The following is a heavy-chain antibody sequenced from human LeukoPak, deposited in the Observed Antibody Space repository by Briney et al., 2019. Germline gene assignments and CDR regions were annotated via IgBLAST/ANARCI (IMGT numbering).Heavy chain of an antibody. V-gene: IGHV1-8*01. D-gene: IGHD3-16*01. CDR2: MNPNSGNT. J-gene: IGHJ4*02. CDR3: ARAYVWGSSCGY. Sequence: AAVKVSCKASGYTFTSYDINWVRQATGQGLEWMGWMNPNSGNTGYAQKFQGRVTMTRNTSISTAYMELSSLRSEDTAVYYCARAYVWGSSCGYWGQGTLVTVSS. CDR1: GYTFTSYD.